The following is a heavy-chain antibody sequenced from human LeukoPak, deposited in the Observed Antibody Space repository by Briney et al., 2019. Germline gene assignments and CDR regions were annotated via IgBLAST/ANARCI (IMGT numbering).Heavy chain of an antibody. Sequence: GGSLRLSCAASGFTFSSYAMSWVRQAPGRGLEWVSAISGSGGSTYYADSVKGRFTISRDNAKNSLYLQMNSLRAEDTAVYYCASDPHHASRMDVWGQGTTVTVSS. CDR3: ASDPHHASRMDV. CDR1: GFTFSSYA. CDR2: ISGSGGST. D-gene: IGHD1-14*01. V-gene: IGHV3-23*01. J-gene: IGHJ6*02.